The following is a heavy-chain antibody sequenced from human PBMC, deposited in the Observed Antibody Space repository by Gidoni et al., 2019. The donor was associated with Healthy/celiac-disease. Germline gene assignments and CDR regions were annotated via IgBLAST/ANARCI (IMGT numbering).Heavy chain of an antibody. CDR3: AKDLVVVVAATHYFDY. CDR1: GSTCSSYG. J-gene: IGHJ4*02. D-gene: IGHD2-15*01. Sequence: QVQLVEAGGGVGEPGRSMRLSCAAAGSTCSSYGMHWVRQAPGKGLEWLAFISYDGSNKYYADSVKGRFTISRDNSKNTLYLQMTSLRAEDTAVYYCAKDLVVVVAATHYFDYWGQGTLVTVSS. CDR2: ISYDGSNK. V-gene: IGHV3-30*18.